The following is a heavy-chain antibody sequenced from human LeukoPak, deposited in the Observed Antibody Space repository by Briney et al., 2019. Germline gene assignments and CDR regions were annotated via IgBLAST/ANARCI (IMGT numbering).Heavy chain of an antibody. J-gene: IGHJ4*02. CDR2: INHSGST. CDR1: GGSFSGYY. V-gene: IGHV4-34*01. D-gene: IGHD4-17*01. Sequence: SETLSLTCAVYGGSFSGYYWSWIRQPPGKGLEWIGEINHSGSTNYNPSLKSRVTISVDTSKNQFSLKLSSVTAADTAVYYCARGRTVTIGYWGQGTLVTVSS. CDR3: ARGRTVTIGY.